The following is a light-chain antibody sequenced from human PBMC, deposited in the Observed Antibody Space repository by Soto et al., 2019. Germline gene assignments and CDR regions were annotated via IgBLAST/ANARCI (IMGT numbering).Light chain of an antibody. Sequence: VVMTQSPASLSVSPGERVTLSCRASQSVDVDLAWFQQKPGQAPRLLMSGASTRAAGIPDRFSGSGSGTDFTLTITSLQSDDFAAYYCQQYHQWPRTFGRGTKVDIK. CDR1: QSVDVD. CDR3: QQYHQWPRT. J-gene: IGKJ1*01. CDR2: GAS. V-gene: IGKV3-15*01.